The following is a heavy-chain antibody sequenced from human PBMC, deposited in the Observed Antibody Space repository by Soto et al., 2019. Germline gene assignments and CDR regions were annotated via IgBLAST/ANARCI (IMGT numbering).Heavy chain of an antibody. D-gene: IGHD3-3*01. Sequence: PSETLSLTCTVSGGSISSYYWSRIRQPPGKGLEWIGYIYYSGSTNYNPSLKSRVTISVDTSKNQFSLKLSSVTAADTAVYYCARTYYDFWSGYSAFDIWGQGTMVTVSS. CDR2: IYYSGST. J-gene: IGHJ3*02. CDR3: ARTYYDFWSGYSAFDI. V-gene: IGHV4-59*01. CDR1: GGSISSYY.